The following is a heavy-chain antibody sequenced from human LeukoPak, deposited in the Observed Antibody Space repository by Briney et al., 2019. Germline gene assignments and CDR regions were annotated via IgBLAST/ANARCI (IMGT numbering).Heavy chain of an antibody. V-gene: IGHV3-23*01. CDR3: SRDLRGRDDY. D-gene: IGHD5-24*01. J-gene: IGHJ4*02. CDR1: GFTFSTYA. CDR2: ISGSGGST. Sequence: GGSLRLSCAASGFTFSTYAMTWVRQAPGKGLEWVSTISGSGGSTYYVDSVKGRFTISRDKSKNTLYLQMNSLRAEDTAVYYCSRDLRGRDDYWGQGTLVSVSS.